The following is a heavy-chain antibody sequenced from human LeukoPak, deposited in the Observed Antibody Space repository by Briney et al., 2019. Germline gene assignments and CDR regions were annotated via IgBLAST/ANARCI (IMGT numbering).Heavy chain of an antibody. D-gene: IGHD6-13*01. CDR3: ARRFGSSWGGFDY. Sequence: SQTLSLTCTVSGGSISSYYWSWIRQPPGKGLEWIGYIYYSGSTNYNPSLKSRVTISVDTSKNQFSLKLSSVTAADTAVYYCARRFGSSWGGFDYWGQGTLVTVSS. CDR2: IYYSGST. CDR1: GGSISSYY. J-gene: IGHJ4*02. V-gene: IGHV4-59*08.